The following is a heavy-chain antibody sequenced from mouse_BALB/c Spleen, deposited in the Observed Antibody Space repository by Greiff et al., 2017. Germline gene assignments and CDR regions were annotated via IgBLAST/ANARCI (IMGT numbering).Heavy chain of an antibody. Sequence: EVNLVESGGGLVKPGGSLKLSCAASGFTFSSYAMSWVRQTPEKRLEWVATISSGGSYTYYPDSVKGRFTISRDNAKNTLYLQMSSLRSEDTAMYYCARGYDGGYAMDYWGQGTSVTVSS. J-gene: IGHJ4*01. CDR2: ISSGGSYT. CDR3: ARGYDGGYAMDY. V-gene: IGHV5-9-3*01. D-gene: IGHD2-14*01. CDR1: GFTFSSYA.